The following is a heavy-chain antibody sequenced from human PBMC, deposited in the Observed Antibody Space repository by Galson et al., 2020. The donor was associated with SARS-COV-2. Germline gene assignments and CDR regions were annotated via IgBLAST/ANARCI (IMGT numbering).Heavy chain of an antibody. CDR3: AREVMPTPDAFDL. D-gene: IGHD2-21*01. CDR2: IGRSGSTK. V-gene: IGHV3-48*03. Sequence: GGSLRLSCEASGFSFSSHEMSWVRQAPGKGLEWLSYIGRSGSTKYFADSVKGRFTISRDNARNSLYLQMNSLRAEDTAVYYCAREVMPTPDAFDLWGQGTMVTISS. CDR1: GFSFSSHE. J-gene: IGHJ3*01.